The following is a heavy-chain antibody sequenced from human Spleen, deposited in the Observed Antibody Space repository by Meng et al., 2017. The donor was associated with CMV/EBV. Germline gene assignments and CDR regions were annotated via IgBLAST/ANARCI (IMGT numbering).Heavy chain of an antibody. CDR3: VREVLTVRDNGLDV. CDR1: GYTFTDYY. CDR2: INPNSGGT. J-gene: IGHJ6*02. Sequence: ASVKVSCKASGYTFTDYYIHWVRQAPGQGLEWMGWINPNSGGTNYAQKFQGRVTMTRDTSTSTLYMELSSLKSEDTAVYYCVREVLTVRDNGLDVWGQGTMVTVSS. D-gene: IGHD3-10*01. V-gene: IGHV1-2*02.